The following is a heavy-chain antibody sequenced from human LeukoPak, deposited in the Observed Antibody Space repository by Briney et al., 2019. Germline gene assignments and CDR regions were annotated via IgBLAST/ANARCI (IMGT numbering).Heavy chain of an antibody. Sequence: ASVKVSCKASGYTFSSYGISWVRQAPGQGLEWMGGISGYTGNTNYAQNLQGRVTMTTDTSTSTAYMELRSLRSDDTALYYCARSSWFGGRSEWRWFDPSGQGTLVTVSS. J-gene: IGHJ5*02. V-gene: IGHV1-18*01. D-gene: IGHD3-10*01. CDR1: GYTFSSYG. CDR2: ISGYTGNT. CDR3: ARSSWFGGRSEWRWFDP.